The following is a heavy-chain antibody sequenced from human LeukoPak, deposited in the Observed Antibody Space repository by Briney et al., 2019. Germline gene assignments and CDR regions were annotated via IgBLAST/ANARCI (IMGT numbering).Heavy chain of an antibody. Sequence: PGGSLRLSCAASGFTFSSYSMNWVRQAPGKGLEWVSSISSSSTYIYYADSVKGRFTISRDNAKNSLYLQMNSLRAEDTAVYYCARVTLPPVYYYYYMDVWGKGTTVTVSS. CDR2: ISSSSTYI. CDR3: ARVTLPPVYYYYYMDV. CDR1: GFTFSSYS. J-gene: IGHJ6*03. V-gene: IGHV3-21*01. D-gene: IGHD4-23*01.